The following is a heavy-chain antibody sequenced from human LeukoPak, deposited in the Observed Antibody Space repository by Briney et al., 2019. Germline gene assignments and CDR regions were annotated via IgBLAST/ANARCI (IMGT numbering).Heavy chain of an antibody. CDR2: INHSGST. J-gene: IGHJ4*02. V-gene: IGHV4-34*01. CDR3: ARAPVGSGYYLGGYFDY. D-gene: IGHD3-22*01. CDR1: GRSFSGYC. Sequence: SETLSLTCAVYGRSFSGYCWSWIRQPPGKGLEWIGEINHSGSTNYNPSLKSRVTISVDTSKNQFSLKLSSVTAADTAVYYCARAPVGSGYYLGGYFDYWGQGTLVTVSS.